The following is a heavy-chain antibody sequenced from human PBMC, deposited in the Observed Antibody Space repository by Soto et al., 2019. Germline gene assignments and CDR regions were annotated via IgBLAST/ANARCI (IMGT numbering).Heavy chain of an antibody. J-gene: IGHJ6*02. Sequence: ASVKVSCKASGGTFSSYAISWVRQAPGQGLEWMGGIIPIFGTANYAQKFQGRVTITADESTSTAYMELSSLRSEDTAVYYCARHIVVVVAATHYYYGMDAWG. CDR2: IIPIFGTA. CDR3: ARHIVVVVAATHYYYGMDA. D-gene: IGHD2-15*01. V-gene: IGHV1-69*13. CDR1: GGTFSSYA.